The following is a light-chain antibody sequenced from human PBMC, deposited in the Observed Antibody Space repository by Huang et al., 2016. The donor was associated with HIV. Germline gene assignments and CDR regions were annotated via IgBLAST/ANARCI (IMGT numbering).Light chain of an antibody. J-gene: IGKJ1*01. CDR1: ESLKNW. V-gene: IGKV1-5*03. Sequence: DIQMTQSPSTLSASLGDRVTINCRANESLKNWLAWYQQKPGEAPRLVIYMASKLESGVSSRVSGSGSGTEFTLTINNLHPDDLATYHCQQYNNFPWTCGPGTKV. CDR3: QQYNNFPWT. CDR2: MAS.